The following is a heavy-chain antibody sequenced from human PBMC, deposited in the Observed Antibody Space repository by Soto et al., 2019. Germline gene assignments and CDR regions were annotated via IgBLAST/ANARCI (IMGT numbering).Heavy chain of an antibody. CDR2: ISYTGST. CDR3: ARALVTPPPRTFDY. CDR1: GGSISRYY. V-gene: IGHV4-59*01. J-gene: IGHJ4*02. Sequence: SQTLSLTCSVSGGSISRYYWGWRRQPPGEGLEWIGYISYTGSTNYNPSLESRVTISVDTSKNQFSLKLTSVTAADTAMYYCARALVTPPPRTFDYWGQGTLVTVSS. D-gene: IGHD2-21*02.